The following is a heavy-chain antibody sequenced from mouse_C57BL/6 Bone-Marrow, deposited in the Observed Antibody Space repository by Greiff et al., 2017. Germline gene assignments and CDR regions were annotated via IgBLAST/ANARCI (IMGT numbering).Heavy chain of an antibody. CDR2: IYPGNSDT. CDR1: GYTFTSYW. V-gene: IGHV1-5*01. Sequence: VQLQQSGTVLARPGASVKMSCKTSGYTFTSYWMHWVKQRPGQGLEWIGAIYPGNSDTSYNQKFKGKAKLTAVTSASTAYMELSSLTTEDSEVYYCTRGGTNWEVDYWGQGTTLTVSS. J-gene: IGHJ2*01. CDR3: TRGGTNWEVDY. D-gene: IGHD4-1*01.